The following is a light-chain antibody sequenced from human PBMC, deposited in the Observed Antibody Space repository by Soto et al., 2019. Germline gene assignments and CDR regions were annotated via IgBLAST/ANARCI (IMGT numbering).Light chain of an antibody. J-gene: IGKJ4*01. CDR1: QSVGNN. CDR2: YAS. Sequence: EIVLTQSPANLSLSPGERATLSCRASQSVGNNLAWYQQKPGQAPRLLIYYASNRASGIPDRFSGSGSGTDFTLTICSLEPEDFAVYYCQQRTYWPLTFGGGTKVEI. V-gene: IGKV3-11*01. CDR3: QQRTYWPLT.